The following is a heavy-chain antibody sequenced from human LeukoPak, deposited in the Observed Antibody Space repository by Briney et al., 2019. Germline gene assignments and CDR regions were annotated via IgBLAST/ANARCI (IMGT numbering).Heavy chain of an antibody. CDR2: INPSGGST. V-gene: IGHV1-46*03. CDR1: GYTFASYY. J-gene: IGHJ4*02. Sequence: ASVKVSCKASGYTFASYYMHWVRQAPGQGLEWMGIINPSGGSTSYAQKFQGRVTMTRDTSTSTVYMELSSLRSEYTAAYYCAREGYGARVFPGYWGQGTLVTVSS. D-gene: IGHD4-17*01. CDR3: AREGYGARVFPGY.